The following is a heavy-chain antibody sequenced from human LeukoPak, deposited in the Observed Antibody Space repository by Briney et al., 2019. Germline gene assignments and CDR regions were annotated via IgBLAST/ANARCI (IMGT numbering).Heavy chain of an antibody. CDR1: GFTFSSYE. CDR3: ARSSRPWELLSL. CDR2: ISSSGSTI. Sequence: PGGSLRLSCAASGFTFSSYEMNWVRQAPGKGLEWVSYISSSGSTIYYADSVKGRFTISRDNAKNSLYLQVNSLRAEDTAVYYCARSSRPWELLSLWGQGTLVTVSS. V-gene: IGHV3-48*03. D-gene: IGHD1-26*01. J-gene: IGHJ4*02.